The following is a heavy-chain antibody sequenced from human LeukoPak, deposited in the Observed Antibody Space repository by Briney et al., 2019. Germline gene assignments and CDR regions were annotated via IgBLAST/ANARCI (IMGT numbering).Heavy chain of an antibody. V-gene: IGHV1-69*05. CDR1: GGTFSSYA. CDR2: IIPIFGTA. CDR3: TRRIPTTGTTGYHYYGMDV. J-gene: IGHJ6*02. Sequence: ASVKVSCKASGGTFSSYAISWVRQAPGQGLEWMGGIIPIFGTANYAQKFQGRVTITTDESTSTAYMELSSLKTEDTAVYYCTRRIPTTGTTGYHYYGMDVWGQGTTVTVSS. D-gene: IGHD1-1*01.